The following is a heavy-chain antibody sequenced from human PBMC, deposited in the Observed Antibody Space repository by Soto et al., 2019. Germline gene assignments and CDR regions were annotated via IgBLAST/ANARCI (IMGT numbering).Heavy chain of an antibody. V-gene: IGHV3-23*01. CDR2: ISARGGNT. J-gene: IGHJ5*02. D-gene: IGHD2-15*01. CDR1: GFTFSTYG. CDR3: AKGDCSGGNCYTKDNWFEP. Sequence: EVQLLESGGGLVQPGGSLRLSCAASGFTFSTYGMNLVRQAPGKGLACVSAISARGGNTYSADSVQGRFTISRDNSKNTLYLQLNILRDEDTGVYYCAKGDCSGGNCYTKDNWFEPLGQGDLVNVSS.